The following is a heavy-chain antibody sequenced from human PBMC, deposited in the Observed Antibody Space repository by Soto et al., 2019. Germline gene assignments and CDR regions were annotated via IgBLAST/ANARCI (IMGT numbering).Heavy chain of an antibody. CDR3: ARGFYGSADY. V-gene: IGHV1-3*01. CDR1: GYTFSIHA. Sequence: QVQLVQSGAEVKRPGASVKISCKASGYTFSIHAVHWVRQAPGQRLEWMGWINGGDGQIEYSLNFQGRVTLTRDTSATTVYMELSSLTSEDTAVYYCARGFYGSADYWGQGTLVTVSS. J-gene: IGHJ4*02. CDR2: INGGDGQI. D-gene: IGHD3-10*01.